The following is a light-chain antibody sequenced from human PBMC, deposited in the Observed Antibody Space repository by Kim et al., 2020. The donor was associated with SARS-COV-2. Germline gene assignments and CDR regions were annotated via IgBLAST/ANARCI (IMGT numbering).Light chain of an antibody. CDR1: QSLRSTY. Sequence: EIVLTQSPGTLSVSPGDRATLSCRASQSLRSTYLAWYQQKAGQAPRLLIYGASTRATAVPDRFSGSGSGADFTLTSSRLRPEDSAVYYCHQYDKAPRTFGQGTKVDIK. CDR3: HQYDKAPRT. CDR2: GAS. V-gene: IGKV3-20*01. J-gene: IGKJ1*01.